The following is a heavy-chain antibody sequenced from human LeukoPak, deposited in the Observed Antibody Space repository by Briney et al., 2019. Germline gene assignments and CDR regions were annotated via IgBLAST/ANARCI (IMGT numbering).Heavy chain of an antibody. Sequence: SETLSLTCAVYGGPFSGYYWSWIRQPPGKGLEWIGEINHSGSTNYNLSVKSRVTIPVDTYKNQFSLKLSSVTPADTAVYYCARIGTGLLKNAFDIWGQGTMVTVSS. J-gene: IGHJ3*02. CDR2: INHSGST. CDR3: ARIGTGLLKNAFDI. V-gene: IGHV4-34*01. D-gene: IGHD1-1*01. CDR1: GGPFSGYY.